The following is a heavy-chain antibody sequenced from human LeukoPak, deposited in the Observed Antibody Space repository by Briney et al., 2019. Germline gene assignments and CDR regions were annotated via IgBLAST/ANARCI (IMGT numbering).Heavy chain of an antibody. V-gene: IGHV3-23*01. CDR1: GFTFSSYA. CDR2: ISGSGGST. J-gene: IGHJ4*02. CDR3: AKLKDIVVVVAAIDY. D-gene: IGHD2-15*01. Sequence: GGSLRLSCAASGFTFSSYAMSWVRQAPGKGLEWVSAISGSGGSTYYADSVKGRFTISRDNSKNTLYLQMNSLRAEDTAVYYCAKLKDIVVVVAAIDYWGQGTLVTVSS.